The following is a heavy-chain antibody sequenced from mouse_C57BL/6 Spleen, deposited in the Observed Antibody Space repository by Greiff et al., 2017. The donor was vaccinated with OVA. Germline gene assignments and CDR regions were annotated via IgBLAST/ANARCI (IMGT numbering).Heavy chain of an antibody. CDR3: ARGDIRSNYVDY. J-gene: IGHJ2*01. V-gene: IGHV1-22*01. D-gene: IGHD1-3*01. CDR2: INPNNGGT. Sequence: EVQLQQSGPELVKPGASVKMSCKASGYTFTDYNMHWVKQSHGKSLEWIGYINPNNGGTSYNQKFKGKATLTVNKSSSTAYMELRSLTSEDSAVYYCARGDIRSNYVDYWGQGTTLTVSS. CDR1: GYTFTDYN.